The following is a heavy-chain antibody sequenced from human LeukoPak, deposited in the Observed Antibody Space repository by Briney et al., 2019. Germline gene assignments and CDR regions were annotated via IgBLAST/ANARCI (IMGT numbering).Heavy chain of an antibody. D-gene: IGHD6-13*01. CDR2: ISPLDGKT. CDR3: TRDASSSWYHY. J-gene: IGHJ4*02. CDR1: GYTFTGYG. Sequence: ASVTVSCKASGYTFTGYGISWVRQAPGQGLEWMGWISPLDGKTNYAQKIQGRVTMTTDTSTTTAYMELRRLTSDDTAVYFCTRDASSSWYHYWGQGTLVTVSS. V-gene: IGHV1-18*01.